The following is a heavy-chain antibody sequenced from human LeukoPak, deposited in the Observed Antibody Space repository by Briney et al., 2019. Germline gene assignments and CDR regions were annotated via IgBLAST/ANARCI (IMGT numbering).Heavy chain of an antibody. J-gene: IGHJ4*02. Sequence: PGGSLKLSCAASGFTFGNSWMTWVRQAPGKGLEWVANINQYGNEKYYVDSVEGRFTISRDNAKNSLYLQMNSLRAEDTAVYYCARVFDYWGQGTLVTVSS. CDR3: ARVFDY. V-gene: IGHV3-7*01. CDR1: GFTFGNSW. CDR2: INQYGNEK.